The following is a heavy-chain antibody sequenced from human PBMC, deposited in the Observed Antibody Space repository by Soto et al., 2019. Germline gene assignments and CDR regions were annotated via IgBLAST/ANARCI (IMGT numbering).Heavy chain of an antibody. D-gene: IGHD1-1*01. CDR2: IGTHDGDT. CDR1: GYTFSSYG. J-gene: IGHJ5*02. Sequence: QVQLVQSGGEVKKPGASVKVSCKTSGYTFSSYGVSWVRQAPGQGLEWMGWIGTHDGDTNYAEKFQGRVTLTTDTSTSTVYMELRSLRSVDTAVYYCGRDWEWEPKVDCFDPWGQGTLVIVSS. V-gene: IGHV1-18*04. CDR3: GRDWEWEPKVDCFDP.